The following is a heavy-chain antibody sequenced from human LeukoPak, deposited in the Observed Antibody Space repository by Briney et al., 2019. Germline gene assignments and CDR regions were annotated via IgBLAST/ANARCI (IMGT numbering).Heavy chain of an antibody. CDR2: ISYDGSNK. J-gene: IGHJ4*02. CDR3: ARDSPTYSSSSGDFDY. D-gene: IGHD6-6*01. CDR1: GFTFSSYA. Sequence: QPGGSLRLSCAASGFTFSSYAMHWVRQAPGKGLEWVAVISYDGSNKYYADSVKGRFTISRDNSKNTLYLQMNSLRAEDTAVYYCARDSPTYSSSSGDFDYWGQGTLVTVSS. V-gene: IGHV3-30-3*01.